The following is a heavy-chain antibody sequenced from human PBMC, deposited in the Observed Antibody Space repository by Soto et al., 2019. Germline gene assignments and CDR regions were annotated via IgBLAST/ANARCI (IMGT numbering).Heavy chain of an antibody. CDR3: PNPSGYYFGLGSHDESSDM. J-gene: IGHJ3*02. Sequence: QVHLVESGGGVVQPGRSLRLSCAASGFMFSGFGMHWVHQAPGKGLQWVAGISKDGSKKYYGDSVKGRFTISRENSRNTLYLQMNGLRAYVTVVYYCPNPSGYYFGLGSHDESSDMWGQGTVVTVFS. CDR2: ISKDGSKK. CDR1: GFMFSGFG. D-gene: IGHD3-10*01. V-gene: IGHV3-30*18.